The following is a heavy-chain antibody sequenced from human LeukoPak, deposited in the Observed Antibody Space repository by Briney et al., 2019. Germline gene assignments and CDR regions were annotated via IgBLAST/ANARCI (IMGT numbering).Heavy chain of an antibody. J-gene: IGHJ4*02. Sequence: GGSLRLSCAASGFTISSNYMSWVRQAPGKGLEWVSVIYSGGSTYYADSVKGRFTISRDNSKNTLYLQMNSLRAEDTAVYYCARDNRDGYIDYWGQGTLVTVSS. D-gene: IGHD5-24*01. CDR2: IYSGGST. CDR1: GFTISSNY. V-gene: IGHV3-66*01. CDR3: ARDNRDGYIDY.